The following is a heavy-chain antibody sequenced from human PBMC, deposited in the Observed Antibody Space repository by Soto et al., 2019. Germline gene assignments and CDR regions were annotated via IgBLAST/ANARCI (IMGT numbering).Heavy chain of an antibody. CDR3: AKNAPSSSWPYYYYYGMDV. Sequence: GGSLRLSCAASGFTFSSYGMHGVRQAPGKGLEWVAVISYDGSNKYYADSVKGRFTISRDNSKNTLYLQMNSLRAEDTAVYYCAKNAPSSSWPYYYYYGMDVWGKGTTVTVPS. CDR2: ISYDGSNK. V-gene: IGHV3-30*18. CDR1: GFTFSSYG. D-gene: IGHD6-13*01. J-gene: IGHJ6*04.